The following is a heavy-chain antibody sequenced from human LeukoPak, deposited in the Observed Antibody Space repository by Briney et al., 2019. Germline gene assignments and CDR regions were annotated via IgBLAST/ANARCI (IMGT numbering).Heavy chain of an antibody. CDR1: GDSFSSYA. J-gene: IGHJ4*02. CDR2: IVAMDDIA. Sequence: SVKVSCKASGDSFSSYAISWVRQAPGQGLEWMGRIVAMDDIANYAQKFQDRVTITADKSTGTVYMELSSLRSEDTAVYYCASTQKIVEMATIGYYFDYWGQGTLVTVSS. V-gene: IGHV1-69*04. D-gene: IGHD5-24*01. CDR3: ASTQKIVEMATIGYYFDY.